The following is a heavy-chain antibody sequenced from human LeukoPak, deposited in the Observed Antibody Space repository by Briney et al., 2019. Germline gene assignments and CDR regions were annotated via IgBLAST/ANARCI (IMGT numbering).Heavy chain of an antibody. Sequence: GGSLRLSCAASGFTFSDYYMSWIRQAPGKGLEWVSYISSSGSSVYYADSVKGRFTISRDNSKNMLYLQMNSLKVEDTAVYYCTREYSSSWYHFGYWGQGTLVTVSP. D-gene: IGHD6-13*01. CDR3: TREYSSSWYHFGY. CDR1: GFTFSDYY. V-gene: IGHV3-11*04. J-gene: IGHJ4*02. CDR2: ISSSGSSV.